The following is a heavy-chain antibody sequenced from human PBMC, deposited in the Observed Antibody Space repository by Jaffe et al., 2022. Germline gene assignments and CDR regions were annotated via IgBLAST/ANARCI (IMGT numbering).Heavy chain of an antibody. Sequence: EVQLVESGGGLVQPGGSLRLSCAASGFTVSSNYMSWVRQAPGKGLEWVSVIYSGGSTYYADSVKGRFTISRHNSKNTLYLQMNSLRAEDTAVYYCARDQGVSGSYGAFDIWGQGTMVTVSS. CDR3: ARDQGVSGSYGAFDI. J-gene: IGHJ3*02. CDR2: IYSGGST. D-gene: IGHD1-26*01. CDR1: GFTVSSNY. V-gene: IGHV3-53*04.